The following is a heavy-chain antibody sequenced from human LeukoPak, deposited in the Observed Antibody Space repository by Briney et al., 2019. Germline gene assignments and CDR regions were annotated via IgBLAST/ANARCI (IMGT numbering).Heavy chain of an antibody. V-gene: IGHV4-4*02. CDR3: ARDSLTMIVVPRPRDAFDI. Sequence: SGTLSLTCAVSGGSISSSNWWSWVRQPPGKGLEWIGEIYHSGSTNYNPSLKSRVTISVDKSKNQFSLKLSSVTAADTAVYYCARDSLTMIVVPRPRDAFDIWGQGTMVTVSS. CDR2: IYHSGST. D-gene: IGHD3-22*01. J-gene: IGHJ3*02. CDR1: GGSISSSNW.